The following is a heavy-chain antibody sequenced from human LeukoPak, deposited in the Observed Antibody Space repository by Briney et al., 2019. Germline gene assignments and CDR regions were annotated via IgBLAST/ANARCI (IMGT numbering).Heavy chain of an antibody. J-gene: IGHJ4*02. V-gene: IGHV3-13*01. D-gene: IGHD6-19*01. Sequence: GFLERPWADAGFAVNECGFPWVPQVLRKGLGWGSAFGIRGDTHYSGSVKGRFTISRENAESSLYLQMNSLRAEDTAVYYCARGGIQVSGIDEFDYWGQGTLVTVSS. CDR3: ARGGIQVSGIDEFDY. CDR1: GFAVNECG. CDR2: FGIRGDT.